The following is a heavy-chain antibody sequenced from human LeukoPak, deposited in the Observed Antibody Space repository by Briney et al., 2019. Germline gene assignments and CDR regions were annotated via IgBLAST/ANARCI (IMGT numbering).Heavy chain of an antibody. CDR3: AKEPGYYYDSSGYSEH. J-gene: IGHJ1*01. D-gene: IGHD3-22*01. CDR1: GFTFSSYG. V-gene: IGHV3-30*18. CDR2: ISYDGSNK. Sequence: GGSLRLSCAASGFTFSSYGMHWVRQAPVKGLEWVAVISYDGSNKYYADSVKGRFTISRDNSKNTLYLQMNSLRAEDTAVYYCAKEPGYYYDSSGYSEHWGQGTLVTVSS.